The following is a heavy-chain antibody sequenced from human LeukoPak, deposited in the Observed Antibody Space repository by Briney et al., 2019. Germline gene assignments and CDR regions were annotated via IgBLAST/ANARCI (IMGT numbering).Heavy chain of an antibody. Sequence: SETLSLTCTVSGASISSYYWSWIRLPPGKGLEWLGYLSKSGNTNYSPSLKSRVTIFGDTSKNQFFLKLSSVTAADTAVYYCARARYVNSFYAFDIWGQGTLVTVSS. CDR2: LSKSGNT. D-gene: IGHD3-9*01. CDR3: ARARYVNSFYAFDI. V-gene: IGHV4-59*01. J-gene: IGHJ3*02. CDR1: GASISSYY.